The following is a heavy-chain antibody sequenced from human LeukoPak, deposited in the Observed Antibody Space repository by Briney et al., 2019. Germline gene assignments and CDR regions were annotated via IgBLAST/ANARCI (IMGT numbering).Heavy chain of an antibody. Sequence: GGSLRLSCAASGFTFSSYTMNWVRQAPGKGLEWVSSISSSSGYISYADSVKGRFTISRDNAKNSLSLQMNSLRAEDTAVYYCAREGIVLMVYHFDYWGQGTLVTVSS. CDR1: GFTFSSYT. CDR3: AREGIVLMVYHFDY. J-gene: IGHJ4*02. CDR2: ISSSSGYI. V-gene: IGHV3-21*01. D-gene: IGHD2-8*01.